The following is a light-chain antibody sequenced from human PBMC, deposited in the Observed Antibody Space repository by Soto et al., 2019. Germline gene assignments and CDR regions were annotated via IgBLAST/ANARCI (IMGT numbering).Light chain of an antibody. CDR3: QHLGT. CDR1: QGISSY. Sequence: IQLTQSPSSLSASVGDRVAITCRASQGISSYLAWYQQKPGKAPKLLIYAASTLQSGVPSRFSGSGSGTDFTLTISSLQPDDFATYYCQHLGTFGQGTKVDIK. CDR2: AAS. J-gene: IGKJ1*01. V-gene: IGKV1-9*01.